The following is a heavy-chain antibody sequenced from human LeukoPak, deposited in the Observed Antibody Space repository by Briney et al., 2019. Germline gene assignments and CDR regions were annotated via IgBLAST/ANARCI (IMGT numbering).Heavy chain of an antibody. J-gene: IGHJ4*02. D-gene: IGHD3/OR15-3a*01. CDR1: GFTFSSYA. CDR2: ISYDGSNK. CDR3: ARDPAGLYYFDY. Sequence: GGSLRLSCAASGFTFSSYAMHWVRQAPGKGLEWVAVISYDGSNKYYADSVKGRFTISRDSSKNTLYLQMNSLRAEDTAVYYCARDPAGLYYFDYWGQGTLVTVSS. V-gene: IGHV3-30*04.